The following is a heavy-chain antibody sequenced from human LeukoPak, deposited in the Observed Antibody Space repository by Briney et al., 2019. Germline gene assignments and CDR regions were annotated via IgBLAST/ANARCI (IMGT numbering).Heavy chain of an antibody. CDR3: ARDGEYYDSSGSYFDY. J-gene: IGHJ4*02. CDR2: LNPSSGST. D-gene: IGHD3-22*01. V-gene: IGHV1-46*01. Sequence: GASVKVSCKASGGTFISYALSWVRQAPGQGLEWMGILNPSSGSTSYAQKFQGRVTMTRDTPTSTFYMELRSLKSEDTAVYYCARDGEYYDSSGSYFDYWGQGTLVTVSS. CDR1: GGTFISYA.